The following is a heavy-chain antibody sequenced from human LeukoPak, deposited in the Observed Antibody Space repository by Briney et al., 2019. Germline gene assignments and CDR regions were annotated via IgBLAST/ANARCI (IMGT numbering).Heavy chain of an antibody. D-gene: IGHD3-10*01. CDR2: IYYSGST. V-gene: IGHV4-59*01. CDR1: GGSISSYY. J-gene: IGHJ6*04. Sequence: SETLSLTCTVSGGSISSYYWSWIRQPPGKGLEWIGYIYYSGSTNYNPSLKRRVTISVDTSKNQFSLKLSSVTAADTAVYYCARDSLWFGSGMDVWGKGTTVTVSS. CDR3: ARDSLWFGSGMDV.